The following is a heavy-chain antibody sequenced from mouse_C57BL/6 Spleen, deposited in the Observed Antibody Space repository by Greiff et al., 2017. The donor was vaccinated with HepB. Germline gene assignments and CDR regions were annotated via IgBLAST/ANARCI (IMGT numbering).Heavy chain of an antibody. CDR3: ARFGGTWAMDY. D-gene: IGHD3-3*01. Sequence: QVQLQQPGAELVRPGSSVKLSCKASGYTFTSYWMHWVKQRPIQGLEWIGNIDPSDSETHYNQKFKDKATLTVDKSSSTAYMQLSSLTSEDSAVYYDARFGGTWAMDYWGQGTSVTVSA. CDR2: IDPSDSET. V-gene: IGHV1-52*01. J-gene: IGHJ4*01. CDR1: GYTFTSYW.